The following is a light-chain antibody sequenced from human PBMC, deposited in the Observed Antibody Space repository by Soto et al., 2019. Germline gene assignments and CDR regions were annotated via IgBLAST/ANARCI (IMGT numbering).Light chain of an antibody. Sequence: DIQLTQSPSSLSASVGDRLTITCRASQTITTSLNWYQQTPGKAPKVLIFGASNLQSGVPSRFSGSGSGTDFTLTITSLQPEDSATYYCQQSFTTPRTLGQGTRVEIK. J-gene: IGKJ1*01. CDR3: QQSFTTPRT. V-gene: IGKV1-39*01. CDR2: GAS. CDR1: QTITTS.